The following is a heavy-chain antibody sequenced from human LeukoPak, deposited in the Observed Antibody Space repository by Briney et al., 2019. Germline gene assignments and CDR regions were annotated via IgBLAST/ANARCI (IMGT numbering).Heavy chain of an antibody. J-gene: IGHJ5*02. D-gene: IGHD2-2*01. CDR2: IYTSGST. CDR3: ARYRYCSSTSCYDWFDP. V-gene: IGHV4-4*07. CDR1: GGSISSYY. Sequence: SETLSLTCTVSGGSISSYYWSRIRQPAGKGLEWIGRIYTSGSTNYNPSLKSRVTMSVDTSKNQFSLKLSSVTAADTAVYYCARYRYCSSTSCYDWFDPWGQGTLVTVSS.